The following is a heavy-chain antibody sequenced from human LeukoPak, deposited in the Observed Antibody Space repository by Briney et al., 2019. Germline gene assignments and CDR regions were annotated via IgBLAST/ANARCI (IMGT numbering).Heavy chain of an antibody. Sequence: PGRSLRLSCAASGFTFSSYGMHWVRQAPGKGLEWVAVIWYDGSNKYYADSVKGRFTISRDSSKNTLYLQMNSLRAEDTAVYYCVTYSSSWYYFDYWGPGTLVTVSS. D-gene: IGHD6-13*01. CDR1: GFTFSSYG. V-gene: IGHV3-33*01. J-gene: IGHJ4*02. CDR3: VTYSSSWYYFDY. CDR2: IWYDGSNK.